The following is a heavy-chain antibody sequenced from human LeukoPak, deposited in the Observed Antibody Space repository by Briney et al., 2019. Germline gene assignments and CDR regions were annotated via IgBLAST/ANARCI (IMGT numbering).Heavy chain of an antibody. V-gene: IGHV4-39*07. CDR1: GGSISSSSYY. CDR3: ARDGVGGYAFDY. J-gene: IGHJ4*02. D-gene: IGHD5-12*01. CDR2: IYYSGST. Sequence: PSETLSLTCTVSGGSISSSSYYWGWIRQPPGKGLEWIGSIYYSGSTYYNPSLKSRVTISVDTSKNQFSLKLSSVTAADTAVYYCARDGVGGYAFDYWGQGTLVTVSS.